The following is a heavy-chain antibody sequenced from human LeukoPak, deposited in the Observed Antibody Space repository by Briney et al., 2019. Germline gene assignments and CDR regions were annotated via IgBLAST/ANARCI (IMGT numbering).Heavy chain of an antibody. CDR3: AKAVNYYYYGMDV. V-gene: IGHV3-23*01. D-gene: IGHD4-11*01. Sequence: GGSLRLSCAASGFTFSSYAMSWVRQAPGKGLEWVSAISGSGGSTYYADSVKGRFTISRDNSKNTLYLQMNSLGAEDTAVYYCAKAVNYYYYGMDVWGQGTTVTVSS. CDR1: GFTFSSYA. J-gene: IGHJ6*02. CDR2: ISGSGGST.